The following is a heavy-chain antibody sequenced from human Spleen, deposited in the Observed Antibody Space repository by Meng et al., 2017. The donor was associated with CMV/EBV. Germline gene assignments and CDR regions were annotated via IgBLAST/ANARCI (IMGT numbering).Heavy chain of an antibody. CDR2: ISGSSIDI. D-gene: IGHD6-19*01. Sequence: GGSLRLSCAASGFIFSNFAMSWVRQAPGKGLEWVSSISGSSIDIQYRDSVKGRFTISRDNAKNSLHLQMNSLRAEDMAVYYCARSQEYRRGSLYYYYGMDVWGQGTAVTVSS. V-gene: IGHV3-21*04. J-gene: IGHJ6*02. CDR3: ARSQEYRRGSLYYYYGMDV. CDR1: GFIFSNFA.